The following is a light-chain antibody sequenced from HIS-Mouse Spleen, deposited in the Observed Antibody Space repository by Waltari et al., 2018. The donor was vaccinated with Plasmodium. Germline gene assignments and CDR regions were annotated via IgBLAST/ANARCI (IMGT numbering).Light chain of an antibody. J-gene: IGLJ2*01. V-gene: IGLV2-14*03. CDR1: SSDVGGYNY. CDR3: SSYTSSSTLV. Sequence: QSALTQPASVSGSPGQSITIPCIGTSSDVGGYNYVSWYQQHPGKAPKLMIYDVSNQPSGVSNRFSASKSGNTASLTISGLQAEDEADYYCSSYTSSSTLVFGGGTKLTVL. CDR2: DVS.